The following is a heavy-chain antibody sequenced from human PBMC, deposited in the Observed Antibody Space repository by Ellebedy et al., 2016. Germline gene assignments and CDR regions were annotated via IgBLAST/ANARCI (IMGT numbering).Heavy chain of an antibody. J-gene: IGHJ6*02. CDR2: IDPSDSYT. CDR1: GYSFTSYW. V-gene: IGHV5-10-1*01. CDR3: ARRQNYYYGMDV. Sequence: ETLSLTCKGSGYSFTSYWISWVRQMPGKGLEWMGRIDPSDSYTNYSPSFQGHVTISADKSISTAYLQWSSLKASDTAMYYCARRQNYYYGMDVWGQGTTVTVSS.